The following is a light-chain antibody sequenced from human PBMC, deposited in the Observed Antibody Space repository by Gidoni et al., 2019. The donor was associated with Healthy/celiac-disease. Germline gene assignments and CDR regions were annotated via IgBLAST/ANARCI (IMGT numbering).Light chain of an antibody. CDR2: GAS. J-gene: IGKJ2*01. V-gene: IGKV3-15*01. Sequence: EIVLTQSPATLSVSPGERATLSCSASQSVSSNLAWYQQKPGQAPRLRIYGASTRATGIPARFSGSGSGTELTLTISSLQSEDFAVYYCQQYNNWPPLYTFGQGTKLEIK. CDR3: QQYNNWPPLYT. CDR1: QSVSSN.